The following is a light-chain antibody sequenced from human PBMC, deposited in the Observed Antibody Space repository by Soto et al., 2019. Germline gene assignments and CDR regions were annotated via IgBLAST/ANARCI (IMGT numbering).Light chain of an antibody. J-gene: IGLJ2*01. CDR2: RTN. CDR3: ATWDDGLNGLV. V-gene: IGLV1-44*01. CDR1: SSNIGSNT. Sequence: QSVLTQPLSASGTPGQRVTISCSGSSSNIGSNTVTWYRQLPGTAPKLLIFRTNQRPSGVPDRFSGYKSGTSASLAISGLQSEDEADYHCATWDDGLNGLVFGGGTKLTVL.